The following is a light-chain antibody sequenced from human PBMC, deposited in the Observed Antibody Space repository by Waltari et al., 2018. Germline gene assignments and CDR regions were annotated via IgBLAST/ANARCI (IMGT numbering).Light chain of an antibody. Sequence: DIQITQSPSSLSASVGDRVTITCRASQTITTYLNWYQQKPGKAPKLLIHAASRLQRGVPSTFSGSGSGTDFTLTISSLQPDDFATYYCHQTYSTPFTFGPGTKVDVK. CDR1: QTITTY. J-gene: IGKJ3*01. CDR3: HQTYSTPFT. CDR2: AAS. V-gene: IGKV1-39*01.